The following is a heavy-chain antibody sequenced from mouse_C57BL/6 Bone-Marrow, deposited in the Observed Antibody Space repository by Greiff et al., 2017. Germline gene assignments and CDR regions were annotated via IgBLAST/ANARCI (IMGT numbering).Heavy chain of an antibody. V-gene: IGHV1-81*01. Sequence: LQESGAELARPGASVKLSCKASGYTFTSYGISWVKQRTGQGLEWIGEIYPRSGNTYYNEKFKGKATLTADKSSSTAYMELRSLTSEDSAVYFCARSRDYYGSNWFAYWGQGTLVTVSA. D-gene: IGHD1-1*01. CDR1: GYTFTSYG. CDR2: IYPRSGNT. J-gene: IGHJ3*01. CDR3: ARSRDYYGSNWFAY.